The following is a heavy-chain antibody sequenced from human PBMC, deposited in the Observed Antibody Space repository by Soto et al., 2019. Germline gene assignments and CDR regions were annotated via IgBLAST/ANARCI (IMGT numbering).Heavy chain of an antibody. V-gene: IGHV3-53*01. CDR3: ARDKNYYYYGMDV. Sequence: PGGSLRLSCAASGFTVSSNYMSWVRQAPGKGLEWVSVIYSGGSTYYADSVKGRFTISRDNSKNTLYLQMNSLRAEDTAVYYCARDKNYYYYGMDVWGQGTTVTVSS. J-gene: IGHJ6*02. CDR1: GFTVSSNY. CDR2: IYSGGST.